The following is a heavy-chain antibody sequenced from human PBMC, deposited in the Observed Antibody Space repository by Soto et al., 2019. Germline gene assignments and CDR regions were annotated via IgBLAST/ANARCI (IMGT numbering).Heavy chain of an antibody. CDR2: ISGIDGST. CDR3: AKANDGYYFGY. J-gene: IGHJ4*02. V-gene: IGHV3-23*01. Sequence: GGSLRLSCAASGFTFSSYAMSWVRQAPGKGLEWVSAISGIDGSTYYADYVKGRFTISRDDSKNTLYLQMNSLRAVDTAVYYCAKANDGYYFGYWGQGTLVTVSS. D-gene: IGHD1-1*01. CDR1: GFTFSSYA.